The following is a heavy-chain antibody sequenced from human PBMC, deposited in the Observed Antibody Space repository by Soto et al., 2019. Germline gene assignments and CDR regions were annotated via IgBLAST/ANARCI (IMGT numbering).Heavy chain of an antibody. D-gene: IGHD6-19*01. V-gene: IGHV3-23*01. J-gene: IGHJ3*01. CDR3: XREDSAWDSRGSFDF. CDR2: ISGSGGST. CDR1: AFTFSNYA. Sequence: EVQLLESGGGLVRPGGSLRLSCAASAFTFSNYAMNWVRQAPGKGLEWVSVISGSGGSTSYADSVQGRFTISRDNSKNTLFLQMNSLRAEDTAIYXXXREDSAWDSRGSFDFWGRGTMVTVS.